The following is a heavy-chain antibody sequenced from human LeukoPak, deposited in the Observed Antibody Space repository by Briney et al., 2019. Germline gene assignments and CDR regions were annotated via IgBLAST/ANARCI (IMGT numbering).Heavy chain of an antibody. Sequence: GRSLRLSCAASGFTFSSYGMHWVRQAPGKGLEWVAVISSDGSNAYYADSVKGRFTMSRDNSKNTLFVQMNSLRAEDTAVYYCAKDLSGRKGPFDYWCQGTLVTVSS. J-gene: IGHJ4*02. D-gene: IGHD3-10*01. CDR2: ISSDGSNA. CDR1: GFTFSSYG. CDR3: AKDLSGRKGPFDY. V-gene: IGHV3-30*18.